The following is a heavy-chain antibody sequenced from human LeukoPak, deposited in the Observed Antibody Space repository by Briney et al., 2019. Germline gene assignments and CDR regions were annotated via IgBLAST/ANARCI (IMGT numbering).Heavy chain of an antibody. CDR2: ISSSGSTI. CDR3: ARMGEGFGESFFDY. J-gene: IGHJ4*02. D-gene: IGHD3-10*01. V-gene: IGHV3-48*03. Sequence: GGSLRLSCAASGFTFSSYEMNWVRQAPGKGLEWVSYISSSGSTIYYADSVKGRFTISRDNAKNSLYLQMNSLRAEDTAVYYCARMGEGFGESFFDYWGQGTLVTVSS. CDR1: GFTFSSYE.